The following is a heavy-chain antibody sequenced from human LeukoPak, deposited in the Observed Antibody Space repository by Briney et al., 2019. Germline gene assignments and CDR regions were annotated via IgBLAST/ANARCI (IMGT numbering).Heavy chain of an antibody. Sequence: GESLKISCKGSGYSFTSYWIGWVRQAPGKGLEWVAVIWYDGSNKYYADSVKGRFTISRDNSKNTLYLQMNSLRAEDTAVYYCAREGEYSSSCFDYWGQGTLVTVSS. CDR2: IWYDGSNK. D-gene: IGHD6-13*01. CDR3: AREGEYSSSCFDY. J-gene: IGHJ4*02. V-gene: IGHV3-33*01. CDR1: GYSFTSYW.